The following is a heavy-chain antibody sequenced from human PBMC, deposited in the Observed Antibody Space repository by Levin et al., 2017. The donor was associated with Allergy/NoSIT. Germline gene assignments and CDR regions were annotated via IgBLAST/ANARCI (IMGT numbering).Heavy chain of an antibody. CDR1: GFTFSDYY. Sequence: SCAASGFTFSDYYMSWIRQAPGKGLEWVSYISSSGSTIYYADSVKGRFTISRDNAKNSLYLQMNSLRAEDTAVYYCARGQWLGRYYFDYWGQGTLVTVSS. D-gene: IGHD6-19*01. V-gene: IGHV3-11*01. J-gene: IGHJ4*02. CDR2: ISSSGSTI. CDR3: ARGQWLGRYYFDY.